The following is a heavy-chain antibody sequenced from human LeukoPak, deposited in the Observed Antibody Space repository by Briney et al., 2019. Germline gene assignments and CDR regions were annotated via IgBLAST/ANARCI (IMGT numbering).Heavy chain of an antibody. Sequence: GESLKISCKGSGYSFTSYWIGWVRQMPGKGLEWVGIIYPGDSDTRYSPSFQGQVTISADKSISTAYLQWSSLKASDTAMYYCARRYYYGSGSYQYYFDYWGQGTLVTVSS. CDR3: ARRYYYGSGSYQYYFDY. CDR2: IYPGDSDT. CDR1: GYSFTSYW. V-gene: IGHV5-51*01. D-gene: IGHD3-10*01. J-gene: IGHJ4*02.